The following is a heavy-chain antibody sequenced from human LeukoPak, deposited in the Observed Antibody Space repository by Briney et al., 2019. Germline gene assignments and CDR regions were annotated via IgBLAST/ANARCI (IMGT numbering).Heavy chain of an antibody. CDR1: GYSISSGYF. CDR2: INHSGST. J-gene: IGHJ4*02. V-gene: IGHV4-38-2*01. Sequence: SETLSLTCAVSGYSISSGYFWGWIRQTPGKGLEWIGSINHSGSTYYNPPSLKSRVTISVDTSKNQFSLKLSSVTAADTAVYYCARNLGYSSLDYWGQGTLLTVSS. D-gene: IGHD6-13*01. CDR3: ARNLGYSSLDY.